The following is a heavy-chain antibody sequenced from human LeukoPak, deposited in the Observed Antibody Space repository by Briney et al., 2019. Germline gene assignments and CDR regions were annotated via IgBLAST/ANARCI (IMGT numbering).Heavy chain of an antibody. CDR2: IYYSKNT. D-gene: IGHD5-18*01. J-gene: IGHJ4*02. V-gene: IGHV4-39*01. Sequence: KPSETLSLTCTVSGGSISSSSAYWGWIRQPPGKGLEWIGSIYYSKNTYYNPSLKSRVTISADTSKNQFSLTLGSVSATDTAVYYCVNPRGFSYGYFDYWGQGTLVTVSS. CDR3: VNPRGFSYGYFDY. CDR1: GGSISSSSAY.